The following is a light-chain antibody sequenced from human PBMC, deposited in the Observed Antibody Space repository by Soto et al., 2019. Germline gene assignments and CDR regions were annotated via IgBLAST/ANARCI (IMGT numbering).Light chain of an antibody. V-gene: IGKV1-5*01. Sequence: DIQMTQSPSTLSASIGDSVTLTCRASQIIARWLAWYQQKPGKAPNLVIYDATKLQSGVPSRFSATASGAEFTLTISGLQAEDFATYYRLQYNTFPHSFGQGTRLEI. CDR1: QIIARW. CDR3: LQYNTFPHS. CDR2: DAT. J-gene: IGKJ2*03.